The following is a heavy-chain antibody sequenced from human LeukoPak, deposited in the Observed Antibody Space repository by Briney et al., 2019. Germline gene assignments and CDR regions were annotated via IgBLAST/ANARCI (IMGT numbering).Heavy chain of an antibody. V-gene: IGHV4-39*07. CDR3: ARGGRLPFDY. D-gene: IGHD3-10*01. CDR2: IYYSGST. J-gene: IGHJ4*02. Sequence: PSETLSLTCTVSGGSISSSSYYWGWIRQPPGKGLEWIGSIYYSGSTYYNPSLKSRVTISVDRSKNQFSLKLSSVTAADTAVYYCARGGRLPFDYWGQGTLVTVSS. CDR1: GGSISSSSYY.